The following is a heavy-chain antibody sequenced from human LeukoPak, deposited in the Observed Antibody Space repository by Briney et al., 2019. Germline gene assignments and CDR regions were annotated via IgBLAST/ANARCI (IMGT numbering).Heavy chain of an antibody. V-gene: IGHV3-30-3*01. CDR3: AREPAANSDFDY. Sequence: GGSLRLSCAASGFTFSSYAMHWVRQAPGKGLEWVAVISYDGSNKYYADSVKGRFTISRDNAKNSLYLQMNSLRAEDTAVYYCAREPAANSDFDYWGQGTLVIVSS. CDR1: GFTFSSYA. D-gene: IGHD1-1*01. J-gene: IGHJ4*02. CDR2: ISYDGSNK.